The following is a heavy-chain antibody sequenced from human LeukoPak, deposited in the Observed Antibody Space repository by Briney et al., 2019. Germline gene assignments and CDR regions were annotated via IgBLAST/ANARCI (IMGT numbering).Heavy chain of an antibody. V-gene: IGHV3-13*04. D-gene: IGHD3-9*01. J-gene: IGHJ6*02. CDR3: ARAQHYDILTGYYSYYYGMDV. Sequence: PGGSLRLSCAASGFTFSGYDMHWVRQPTGKGLEWVSAIGIAGDTYYPGSVKGRFTMSRENAKNSLYLQMNSLRDEDTAVYYCARAQHYDILTGYYSYYYGMDVWGQGTTVTVSS. CDR2: IGIAGDT. CDR1: GFTFSGYD.